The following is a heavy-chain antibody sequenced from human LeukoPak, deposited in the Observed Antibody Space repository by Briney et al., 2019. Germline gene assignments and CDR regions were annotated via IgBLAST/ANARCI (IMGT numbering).Heavy chain of an antibody. CDR3: ASLNYDSSGFAFDI. V-gene: IGHV4-39*01. Sequence: PSETLSLTCTVSGASMSSKSYYWGWIRQPPGKGLEWIGGIYYTGSTYYNPSLKSRVSISVDTSRNQFSLKLSSVTAADTAVYYCASLNYDSSGFAFDIWGQGTMVTVSS. CDR1: GASMSSKSYY. J-gene: IGHJ3*02. D-gene: IGHD3-22*01. CDR2: IYYTGST.